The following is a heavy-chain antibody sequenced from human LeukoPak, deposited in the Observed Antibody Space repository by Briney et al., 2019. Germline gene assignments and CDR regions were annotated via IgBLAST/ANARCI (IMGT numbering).Heavy chain of an antibody. Sequence: GGSLRLSCAASGFTFSTYTMNWVRQASGKGLEWVSSISSSGYYIYYADSVKGRFTISRDNAKNSLYLQMNSLRAEDTAVCYCARDIATAGHLAFDYWGQGSLVTVSS. J-gene: IGHJ4*02. CDR2: ISSSGYYI. CDR1: GFTFSTYT. V-gene: IGHV3-21*01. D-gene: IGHD6-13*01. CDR3: ARDIATAGHLAFDY.